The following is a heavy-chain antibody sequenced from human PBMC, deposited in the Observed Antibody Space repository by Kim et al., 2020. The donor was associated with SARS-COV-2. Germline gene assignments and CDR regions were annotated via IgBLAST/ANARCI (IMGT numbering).Heavy chain of an antibody. V-gene: IGHV3-30*01. D-gene: IGHD5-18*01. Sequence: DSVKGRFTISRDNSKNMLYLQMNSLRAEDTAVYYCASGDGYNSWVGFLDYWGQGTPVTVSS. J-gene: IGHJ4*02. CDR3: ASGDGYNSWVGFLDY.